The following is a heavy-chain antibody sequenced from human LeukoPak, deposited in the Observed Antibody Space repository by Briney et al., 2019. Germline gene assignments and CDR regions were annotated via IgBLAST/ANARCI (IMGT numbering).Heavy chain of an antibody. J-gene: IGHJ4*02. CDR2: ISGSGGST. Sequence: GGSLRLSCAASGFTFSSYAMSWVRQAPGKGLEWVSAISGSGGSTYYADSVKGRFTISRDNSKNTLYLQMNSLRAEDTAVYYCARATITMVRGVKKLSYFDYWGQGTLVTVSS. D-gene: IGHD3-10*01. CDR3: ARATITMVRGVKKLSYFDY. V-gene: IGHV3-23*01. CDR1: GFTFSSYA.